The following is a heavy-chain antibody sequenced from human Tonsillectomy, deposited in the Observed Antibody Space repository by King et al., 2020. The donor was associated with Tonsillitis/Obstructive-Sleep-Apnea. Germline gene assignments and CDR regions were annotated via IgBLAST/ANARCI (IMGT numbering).Heavy chain of an antibody. V-gene: IGHV3-48*03. CDR2: ISSSGSTI. CDR3: ASGAQLVHSFDI. D-gene: IGHD1-1*01. CDR1: GFTFNTYE. Sequence: VQLVESGGGLVQPGGSLRLSCTASGFTFNTYEMHWVRQAPGRGLEWISYISSSGSTIYYADSVKGRFTISRDNGKNSLYLQMSRLRADDTAVYYWASGAQLVHSFDIWGQGPMVTVSS. J-gene: IGHJ3*02.